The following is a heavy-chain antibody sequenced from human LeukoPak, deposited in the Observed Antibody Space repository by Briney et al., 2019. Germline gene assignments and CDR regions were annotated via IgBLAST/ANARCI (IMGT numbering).Heavy chain of an antibody. CDR3: ARAGRAVVTAGYYYMDV. D-gene: IGHD2-21*02. J-gene: IGHJ6*03. CDR2: ISSSSSTI. Sequence: PGGSLRLSCAASGFTFSSYSMNWVRQAPGKGLEWVSYISSSSSTIYYADSVKGRFTISRDNAKNSLYLQMNSLRAEDTAVYYCARAGRAVVTAGYYYMDVWGKGTTVTVSS. V-gene: IGHV3-48*01. CDR1: GFTFSSYS.